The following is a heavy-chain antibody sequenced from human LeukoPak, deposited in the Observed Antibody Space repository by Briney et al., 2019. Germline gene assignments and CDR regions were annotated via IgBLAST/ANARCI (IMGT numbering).Heavy chain of an antibody. D-gene: IGHD3-22*01. Sequence: SETLSLTCTVSGGSISSYYWSWIRQPPGKGLEWIGYIYYSGSTNYNPSLKSRVTISVDTSKNQFSLKLSSVTAADTAVYYCARGQYYYDSSGYYYLNFRFDYWGQGTLVTVSS. J-gene: IGHJ4*02. V-gene: IGHV4-59*12. CDR1: GGSISSYY. CDR3: ARGQYYYDSSGYYYLNFRFDY. CDR2: IYYSGST.